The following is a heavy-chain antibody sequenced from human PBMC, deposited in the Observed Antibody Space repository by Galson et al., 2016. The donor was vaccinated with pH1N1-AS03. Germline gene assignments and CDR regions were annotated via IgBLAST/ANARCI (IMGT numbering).Heavy chain of an antibody. CDR1: GYTFTRYY. CDR2: FIPIFGTA. V-gene: IGHV1-69*06. CDR3: ARDNYYDTGAFYGHFDF. J-gene: IGHJ4*02. Sequence: SVKVSCKASGYTFTRYYMHWVRKAPGQGLEWMGGFIPIFGTANVAQKFKGRVTITADNLELSSLRSDDTAVYYCARDNYYDTGAFYGHFDFWGQGTLLVVSS. D-gene: IGHD3-22*01.